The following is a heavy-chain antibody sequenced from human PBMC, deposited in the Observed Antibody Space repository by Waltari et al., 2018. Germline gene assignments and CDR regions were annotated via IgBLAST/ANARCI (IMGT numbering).Heavy chain of an antibody. J-gene: IGHJ6*03. CDR2: IIPIFGTA. V-gene: IGHV1-69*12. D-gene: IGHD2-2*01. CDR3: AIGYCTTTSCYGPDYYYYMDV. Sequence: QVQLVQSGAEVKKSGSSVKVSCKASGGTLAGYALSWVRQAPGQGLEWMGGIIPIFGTANYAQKFQGRVTFTADESASTAYMELSSLRSEDTAVYYCAIGYCTTTSCYGPDYYYYMDVWGKGTTVTISS. CDR1: GGTLAGYA.